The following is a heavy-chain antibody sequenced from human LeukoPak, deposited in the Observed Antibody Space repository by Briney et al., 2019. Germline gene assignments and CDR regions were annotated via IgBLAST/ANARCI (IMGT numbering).Heavy chain of an antibody. D-gene: IGHD3-22*01. Sequence: ASVKVSCKASGGTFSSYAISWVRQAPGQGLEWMGGIIPIFGTANYAQKFQGRVTITTDESTSTAYMELSSLRSEDTAVYYCARRSNYYDSSGLDYWGQGTLVTVSS. CDR3: ARRSNYYDSSGLDY. CDR2: IIPIFGTA. CDR1: GGTFSSYA. J-gene: IGHJ4*02. V-gene: IGHV1-69*05.